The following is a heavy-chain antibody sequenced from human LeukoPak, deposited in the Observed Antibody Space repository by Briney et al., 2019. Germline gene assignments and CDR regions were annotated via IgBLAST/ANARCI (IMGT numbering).Heavy chain of an antibody. V-gene: IGHV3-7*01. CDR3: ARVIGSGDHRIYYYYGMDV. Sequence: GGSLRLSCAASGFTFSSYWMSWVRQAPGKGLVWVAHIKQDGSETYYVDSVKGRFTISRDNAKSSLYLQMNSLRAEDTGVYYCARVIGSGDHRIYYYYGMDVWGQGTTVTVSS. J-gene: IGHJ6*02. CDR1: GFTFSSYW. D-gene: IGHD3-10*01. CDR2: IKQDGSET.